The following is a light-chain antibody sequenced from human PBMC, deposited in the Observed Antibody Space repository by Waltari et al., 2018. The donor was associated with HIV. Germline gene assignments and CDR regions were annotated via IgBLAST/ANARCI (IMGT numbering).Light chain of an antibody. V-gene: IGLV2-8*01. CDR3: SSYAGSNNVV. Sequence: QSALTQPPSASGSPGQSVPISCTGTSSDVGGYKSVPWYQQHPGKAPQVMIYEVSKRPSGVPDRFSGSKSGNTASLTVSGLQAEDEADYYCSSYAGSNNVVFGGGTKLTVL. CDR2: EVS. CDR1: SSDVGGYKS. J-gene: IGLJ2*01.